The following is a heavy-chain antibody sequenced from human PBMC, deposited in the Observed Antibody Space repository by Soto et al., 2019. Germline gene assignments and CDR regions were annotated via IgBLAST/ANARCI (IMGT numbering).Heavy chain of an antibody. J-gene: IGHJ4*02. D-gene: IGHD3-3*01. V-gene: IGHV1-2*02. CDR2: INPNSGGT. CDR1: GYTFTGYY. Sequence: ASVKVSCKASGYTFTGYYMHWVRQAPGQGLEWMGWINPNSGGTNYAQKFQGRVTMTRDTSISTAYMELSRLRSDDTAVYYCARAGNDFWSGYYYWGQGTLVTVSS. CDR3: ARAGNDFWSGYYY.